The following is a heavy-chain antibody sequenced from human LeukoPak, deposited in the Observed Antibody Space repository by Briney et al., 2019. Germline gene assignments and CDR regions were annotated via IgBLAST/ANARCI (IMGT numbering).Heavy chain of an antibody. D-gene: IGHD3-22*01. Sequence: GGSLRLSCAASGFTFSSYEMNWVRQAPGRGLEWVSSISSSSSYIYYADSVKGRFTISRDNAKNSLYLQMNSLRAEDTAVYYCARVKGYDSSGYYPGAFDIWGQGTMVTVSS. CDR3: ARVKGYDSSGYYPGAFDI. CDR1: GFTFSSYE. CDR2: ISSSSSYI. J-gene: IGHJ3*02. V-gene: IGHV3-21*01.